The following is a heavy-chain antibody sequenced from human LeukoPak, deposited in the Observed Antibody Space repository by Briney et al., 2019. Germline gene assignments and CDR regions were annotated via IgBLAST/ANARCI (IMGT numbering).Heavy chain of an antibody. CDR3: AKDYYGS. D-gene: IGHD3-10*01. CDR2: ISYDGSNK. CDR1: GFIFCKYC. V-gene: IGHV3-30*18. Sequence: SGGAPRLSRVGPGFIFCKYCLHRGRPAPGKGLEWVAVISYDGSNKIYADSVKGRFTISRDNSKSTLYLQMNSLRAEDTALYYCAKDYYGSGGQGTLVTVSS. J-gene: IGHJ4*02.